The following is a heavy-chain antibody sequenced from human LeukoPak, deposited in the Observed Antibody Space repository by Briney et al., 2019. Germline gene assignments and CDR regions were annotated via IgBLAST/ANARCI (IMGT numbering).Heavy chain of an antibody. V-gene: IGHV3-23*01. CDR3: AKDLIYYDSSGLGLEGDY. CDR2: ISGSGGST. CDR1: GFTLSSYA. D-gene: IGHD3-22*01. J-gene: IGHJ4*02. Sequence: GGSLRLSCAASGFTLSSYAMSWVRQAPGKGLEWVSAISGSGGSTYYADSVKGRFTISRDNSKNTLYLQMNSLRAEDTAVYYCAKDLIYYDSSGLGLEGDYWGQGTLVTVSS.